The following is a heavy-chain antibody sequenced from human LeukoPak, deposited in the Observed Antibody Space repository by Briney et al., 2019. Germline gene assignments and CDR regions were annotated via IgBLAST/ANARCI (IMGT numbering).Heavy chain of an antibody. CDR3: ARDRGNDEHLLLSQRYGMDV. Sequence: SVKVSCKASGGTFSSYAISWVRQAPGQGLEWMGGIIPIFGTANYAQKFQGRVTITADESTSTAYMELSSLRSEDTAVYYCARDRGNDEHLLLSQRYGMDVWGQGTTVTVSS. CDR2: IIPIFGTA. V-gene: IGHV1-69*13. CDR1: GGTFSSYA. D-gene: IGHD3-10*01. J-gene: IGHJ6*02.